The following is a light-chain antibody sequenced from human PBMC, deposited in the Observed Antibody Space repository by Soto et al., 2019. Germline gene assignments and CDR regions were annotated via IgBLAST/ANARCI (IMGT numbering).Light chain of an antibody. J-gene: IGKJ2*02. V-gene: IGKV1-5*03. Sequence: DIQMTQSPSTLSASVGDRVTITCRASQNINSWLAWYQQKPGKAPNLLIYKASNLETGVPSRFSGSASGTEFTLTISSLQPDDLATYYCQQYNGYSGTFGQGTKLEIK. CDR3: QQYNGYSGT. CDR1: QNINSW. CDR2: KAS.